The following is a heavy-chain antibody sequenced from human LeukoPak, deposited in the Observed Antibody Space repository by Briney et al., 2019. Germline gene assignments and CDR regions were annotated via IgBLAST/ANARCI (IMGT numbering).Heavy chain of an antibody. CDR3: ARVRFGVENYYGMDV. CDR1: GYTFTSYG. J-gene: IGHJ6*04. CDR2: ISAYNGNT. Sequence: ASVKVSCKASGYTFTSYGISWVRQAPGQGLEWMGWISAYNGNTNYAQKLQGRVTMTTDTSTSTAYMELRSLRSDDTAVYYCARVRFGVENYYGMDVWGKGTTVTVSS. D-gene: IGHD3-10*01. V-gene: IGHV1-18*01.